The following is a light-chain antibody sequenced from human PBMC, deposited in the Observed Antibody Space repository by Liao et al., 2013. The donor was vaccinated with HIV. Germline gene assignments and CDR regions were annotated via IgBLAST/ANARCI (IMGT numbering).Light chain of an antibody. CDR1: YIGTKT. Sequence: SYVLTQPPSVSVAPGKTARITCGADYIGTKTVHWYQQKPGQAPVLVIYYDSDRPSGIPERFSGSNSGNTATLTISETQAMDEADYYCQAWDATATGYVFGSGTKVTVL. CDR2: YDS. V-gene: IGLV3-21*01. CDR3: QAWDATATGYV. J-gene: IGLJ1*01.